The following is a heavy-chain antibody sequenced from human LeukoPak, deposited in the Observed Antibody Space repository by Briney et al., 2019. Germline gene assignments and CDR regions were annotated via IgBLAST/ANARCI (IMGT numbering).Heavy chain of an antibody. V-gene: IGHV4-4*07. J-gene: IGHJ4*02. D-gene: IGHD3-9*01. Sequence: PSETLSLTCTVSGGSISYFYWSWIRQPAGKGLEWIGRIDTTGYTVYNPSLKSRVTISVDTSKNQFSLKLNSMTAADTAVYYCAREGRWNIFTGFLDYWGQGSMVTVSS. CDR1: GGSISYFY. CDR2: IDTTGYT. CDR3: AREGRWNIFTGFLDY.